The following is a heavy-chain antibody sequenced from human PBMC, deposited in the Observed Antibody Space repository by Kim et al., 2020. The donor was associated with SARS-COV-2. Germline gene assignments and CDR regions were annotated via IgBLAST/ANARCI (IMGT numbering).Heavy chain of an antibody. J-gene: IGHJ4*02. CDR3: ARGPNNSPFDY. V-gene: IGHV3-48*03. CDR1: GFTFSSYE. D-gene: IGHD1-1*01. Sequence: GGSLRLSCTASGFTFSSYEMNWVRQAPGKGLEWVSYIIGSGTTIYYADSVRGRFTITRDNDKNSLFLQMNSLRAEDTAVYYCARGPNNSPFDYWGQGTLVTVAS. CDR2: IIGSGTTI.